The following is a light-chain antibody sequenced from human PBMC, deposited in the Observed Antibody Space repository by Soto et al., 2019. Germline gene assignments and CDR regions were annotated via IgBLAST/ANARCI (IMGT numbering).Light chain of an antibody. CDR2: EVS. J-gene: IGLJ1*01. Sequence: QSALAQPASVSGSPGQSITISCTGTSSDVGGYTYVSWYQQHPGKAPKLMIFEVSNRPSGVSNRFSGSKSGNTASLTISGLQAEDEADYYCSSYTSRNTLDVFGTGTKATVL. CDR3: SSYTSRNTLDV. CDR1: SSDVGGYTY. V-gene: IGLV2-14*01.